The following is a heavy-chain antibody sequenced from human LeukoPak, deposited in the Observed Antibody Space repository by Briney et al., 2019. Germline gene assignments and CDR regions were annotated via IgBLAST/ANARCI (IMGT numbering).Heavy chain of an antibody. V-gene: IGHV3-23*01. J-gene: IGHJ4*02. CDR1: GFTFSSYA. Sequence: PGGSLRLSCAASGFTFSSYAMSWVRQAPGKGLEWVSAISGSGGSTYYADSVKGRFTISRDNSKNTLYLQMNSLRAEDTAVYYCARATHYYGSGSSGDYWGQGTLVTVSS. CDR3: ARATHYYGSGSSGDY. CDR2: ISGSGGST. D-gene: IGHD3-10*01.